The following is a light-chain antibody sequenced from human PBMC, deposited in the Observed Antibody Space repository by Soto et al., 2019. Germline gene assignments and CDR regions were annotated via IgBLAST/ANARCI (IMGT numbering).Light chain of an antibody. CDR3: QQYNSYSPS. CDR1: QSISSW. J-gene: IGKJ1*01. V-gene: IGKV1-5*01. CDR2: DAS. Sequence: DIQMTQSPSILSAIVGDRVTITCRASQSISSWLAWYQQKPGKAPKLLIYDASSLESGVPSRFSGSGSGTEFTLTISSLQPDDFATYYCQQYNSYSPSFGQGTKVDIK.